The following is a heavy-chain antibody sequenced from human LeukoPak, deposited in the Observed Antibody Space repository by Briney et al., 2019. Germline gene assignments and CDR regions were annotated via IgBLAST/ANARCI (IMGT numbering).Heavy chain of an antibody. CDR2: IKQDGSEK. V-gene: IGHV3-7*03. CDR3: ARSLGDYPRYRSNKFDP. J-gene: IGHJ5*02. CDR1: GFTFSSYW. Sequence: PGGSLRLSCAASGFTFSSYWMSWVRQAPGKGLEWVANIKQDGSEKYYVDSVKGRFTISRDNAKNSLYLQMNSLRAEDTAVYYCARSLGDYPRYRSNKFDPWGQGTLVTVSS. D-gene: IGHD4-17*01.